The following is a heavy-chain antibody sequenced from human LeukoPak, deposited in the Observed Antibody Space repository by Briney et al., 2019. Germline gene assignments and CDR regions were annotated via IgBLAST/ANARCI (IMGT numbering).Heavy chain of an antibody. J-gene: IGHJ6*04. D-gene: IGHD3-10*01. CDR1: GFTFSSYI. CDR2: ISSSSNYI. CDR3: ARGHYYGMDV. V-gene: IGHV3-21*06. Sequence: GFLGLSCVGSGFTFSSYIINWVRQAPGKGVEWVSSISSSSNYIYYADSLKGRFTISRDNAKNSLYLQMNSLRAEDTAVYYCARGHYYGMDVWGKGTTVTISS.